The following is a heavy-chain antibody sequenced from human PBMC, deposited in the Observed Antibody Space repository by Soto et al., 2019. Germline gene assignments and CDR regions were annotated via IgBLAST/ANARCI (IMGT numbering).Heavy chain of an antibody. D-gene: IGHD3-16*01. CDR1: GGSISSYD. J-gene: IGHJ5*02. CDR3: ARVHEGDLDP. Sequence: PSETLSLTCTFSGGSISSYDWSWIRQPPGKGLEWIGYIYYSGSTNYNPSLKSRVTISVDTSKNQFSLKLSSVTAADTAVYYCARVHEGDLDPWGQGTLVTVSS. CDR2: IYYSGST. V-gene: IGHV4-59*01.